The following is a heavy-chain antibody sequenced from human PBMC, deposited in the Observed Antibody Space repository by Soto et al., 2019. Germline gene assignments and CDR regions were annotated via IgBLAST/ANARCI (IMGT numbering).Heavy chain of an antibody. Sequence: AQLVESGGGVVQPERSLRLSCGASGFTFGSYAMYWVRQAPGRALEWVAVISYDGAYKDYVDSVQGRFVISRDNSENTLYLQMSSLTTADTAVYFCARSATTVVTNRYFDLWGRGPLVTVSS. D-gene: IGHD4-4*01. V-gene: IGHV3-30*09. CDR3: ARSATTVVTNRYFDL. CDR1: GFTFGSYA. CDR2: ISYDGAYK. J-gene: IGHJ2*01.